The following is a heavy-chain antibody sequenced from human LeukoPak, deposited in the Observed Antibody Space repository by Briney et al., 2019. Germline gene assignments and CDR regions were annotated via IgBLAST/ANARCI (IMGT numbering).Heavy chain of an antibody. CDR1: GYTFTGYY. J-gene: IGHJ4*02. CDR2: INPNSGGT. D-gene: IGHD2-15*01. Sequence: VASVKVSCKASGYTFTGYYMHWVRQAPGQGLEWMGWINPNSGGTNYAQKFQGRVTMTRDTSISTAYMELSGLTSDDTAVYYCARPYCSGGFCHDYFDYWGQGTLVTVSS. V-gene: IGHV1-2*02. CDR3: ARPYCSGGFCHDYFDY.